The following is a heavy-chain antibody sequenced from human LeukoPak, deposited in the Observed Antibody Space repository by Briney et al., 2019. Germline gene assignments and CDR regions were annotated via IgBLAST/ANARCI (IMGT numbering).Heavy chain of an antibody. CDR1: GGSIASADFY. CDR3: ARDLGRGSMDV. J-gene: IGHJ6*02. Sequence: PSETLSLTCTVSGGSIASADFYWTWIRQPPGKGLEWIGYISYSGSTYYNPSLKSRIIISVDTSKKEFSLKMSSVTAADTAVYYCARDLGRGSMDVWGLGTTVTVSS. D-gene: IGHD1-26*01. CDR2: ISYSGST. V-gene: IGHV4-30-4*01.